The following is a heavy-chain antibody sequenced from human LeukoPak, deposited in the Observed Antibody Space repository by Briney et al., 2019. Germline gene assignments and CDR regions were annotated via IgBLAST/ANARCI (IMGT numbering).Heavy chain of an antibody. J-gene: IGHJ4*02. CDR3: AKADNFVVAGAYFDY. D-gene: IGHD2-15*01. CDR1: GFTFSSYA. Sequence: GGSLRLSCAASGFTFSSYAMSWVRQAPGKGLEWVSAISGSGGSTYYADSVKGRFTISRDNSKNTLYLQMNSLRAEDTAVYYCAKADNFVVAGAYFDYWGQGTLVTVSS. V-gene: IGHV3-23*01. CDR2: ISGSGGST.